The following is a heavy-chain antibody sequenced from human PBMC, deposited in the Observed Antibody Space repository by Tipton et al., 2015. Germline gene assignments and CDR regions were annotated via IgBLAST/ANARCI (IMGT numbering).Heavy chain of an antibody. CDR3: ARDYCSVTSCYGY. V-gene: IGHV3-30*03. J-gene: IGHJ4*02. CDR2: ISWDGRNK. D-gene: IGHD2-2*01. CDR1: GFNFRNFW. Sequence: LRLSCAASGFNFRNFWMHWVRQAPGKGLEWVAVISWDGRNKYYADSVKGRFTVSRDTSKNTLYLQMDSLGADDTAVYYCARDYCSVTSCYGYWGQGTLVTVSS.